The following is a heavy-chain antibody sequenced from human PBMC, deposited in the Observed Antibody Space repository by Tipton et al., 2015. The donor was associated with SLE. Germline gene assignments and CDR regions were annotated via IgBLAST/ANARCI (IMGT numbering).Heavy chain of an antibody. Sequence: GLVKPSETLSLTCTVSGGSISSSSYYWDWIRQPPGKGLEWIGSMYYSGSTYYNPSLKSRVTISIDTSKNQFSLKLSSMTAADTAVYYCARGYCFAGSCYSFDYWGQGALVTVSS. V-gene: IGHV4-39*07. J-gene: IGHJ4*02. CDR1: GGSISSSSYY. D-gene: IGHD2-15*01. CDR2: MYYSGST. CDR3: ARGYCFAGSCYSFDY.